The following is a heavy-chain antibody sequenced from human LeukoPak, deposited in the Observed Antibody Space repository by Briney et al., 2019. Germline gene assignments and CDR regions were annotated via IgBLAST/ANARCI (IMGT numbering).Heavy chain of an antibody. V-gene: IGHV4-34*01. CDR1: GGSFSGYY. CDR3: ARGVCWSGRLRYMDV. Sequence: SETLSLTCAVYGGSFSGYYWSWIRQPPGKGLEWIGEINHSGSTNYNPSLKSRVTISADTSKNQFSLKLSSVTAADTAVYYCARGVCWSGRLRYMDVWGQGTTVTVSS. J-gene: IGHJ6*02. D-gene: IGHD3-3*01. CDR2: INHSGST.